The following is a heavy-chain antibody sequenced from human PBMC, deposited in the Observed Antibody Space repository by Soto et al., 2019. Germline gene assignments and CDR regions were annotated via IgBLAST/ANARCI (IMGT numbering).Heavy chain of an antibody. CDR2: IYYSGST. D-gene: IGHD4-17*01. J-gene: IGHJ4*02. CDR1: GGSISSSSYY. V-gene: IGHV4-39*01. Sequence: QLQLQESGPGLVKPSETLSLTCTVSGGSISSSSYYWGWIRQPPGKGLEWIGSIYYSGSTYYNPSLKSRVTISVDTSKNQFSLKLSSVTAADTAVYYCARRVPVTTYDVYDYWGQGTLVTVSS. CDR3: ARRVPVTTYDVYDY.